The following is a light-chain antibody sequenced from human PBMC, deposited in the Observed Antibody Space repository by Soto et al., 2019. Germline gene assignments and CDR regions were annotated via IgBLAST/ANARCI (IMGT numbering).Light chain of an antibody. Sequence: VLTQSPGTLSLSPGERATLSCRARQSVSSSYLAWYQQKPGQAPRLLIYGASSRATGIPDRFSGSGSGTDFTLTLSSLEPEDFAVYYCQQRSNWLITFGQGTRLEIK. J-gene: IGKJ5*01. CDR2: GAS. V-gene: IGKV3D-20*02. CDR1: QSVSSSY. CDR3: QQRSNWLIT.